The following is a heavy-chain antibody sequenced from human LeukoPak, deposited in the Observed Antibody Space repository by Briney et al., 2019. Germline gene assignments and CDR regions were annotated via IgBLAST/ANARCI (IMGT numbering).Heavy chain of an antibody. Sequence: GGSLRLSCVASGFTFSDYYMSWIRQAPGKGLEWVSYISDSGGSIYYADSVKGRFTMSRDNVKSSLYVQMNSLRAEDTAVYYCAREFGGYHHGYFYYHQYMDVWGKGPTVTVPS. CDR3: AREFGGYHHGYFYYHQYMDV. CDR2: ISDSGGSI. CDR1: GFTFSDYY. J-gene: IGHJ6*03. V-gene: IGHV3-11*01. D-gene: IGHD5-18*01.